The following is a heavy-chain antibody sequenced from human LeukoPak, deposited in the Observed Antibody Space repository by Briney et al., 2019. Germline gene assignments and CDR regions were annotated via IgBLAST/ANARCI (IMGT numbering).Heavy chain of an antibody. Sequence: GGSLRLSCAASGFSVSSHYMSWVRQSPGKGLEWVSVIYSDGYTYYADSVKGRFSISRDNFKNTLYLQMNNLRAEDTALYYCVRVFNGPYYGENWGQGTLVTVSA. J-gene: IGHJ4*02. CDR3: VRVFNGPYYGEN. V-gene: IGHV3-53*01. CDR1: GFSVSSHY. D-gene: IGHD3-10*01. CDR2: IYSDGYT.